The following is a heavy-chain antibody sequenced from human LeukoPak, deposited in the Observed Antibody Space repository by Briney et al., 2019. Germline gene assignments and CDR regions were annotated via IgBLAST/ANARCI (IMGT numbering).Heavy chain of an antibody. CDR1: GFTFSSYG. CDR3: AKDPNHSGSYVVGGAFDI. D-gene: IGHD1-26*01. V-gene: IGHV3-30*02. Sequence: GSLRLSCAASGFTFSSYGVHWVRQAPGKGLEWVAFIRYDGSNKYYADSVKGRFTISRDNSKNTLYLQMNSLRAEDTAVYYCAKDPNHSGSYVVGGAFDIWGQGTMVTVSS. CDR2: IRYDGSNK. J-gene: IGHJ3*02.